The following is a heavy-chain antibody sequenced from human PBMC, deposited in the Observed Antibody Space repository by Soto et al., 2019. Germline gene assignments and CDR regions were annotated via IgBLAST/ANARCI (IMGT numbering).Heavy chain of an antibody. CDR3: ARGLRYYDSSGYLSEYFQH. CDR1: GFTFSSYS. CDR2: ISSSSSYI. D-gene: IGHD3-22*01. J-gene: IGHJ1*01. V-gene: IGHV3-21*01. Sequence: PGGSLRLSCAASGFTFSSYSMNWVRQAPGKGLEWVSSISSSSSYIYYADSVKGRFTISRDNAKNSLYLQMNSLRAEDTAVYYCARGLRYYDSSGYLSEYFQHWGQGTLVTVSP.